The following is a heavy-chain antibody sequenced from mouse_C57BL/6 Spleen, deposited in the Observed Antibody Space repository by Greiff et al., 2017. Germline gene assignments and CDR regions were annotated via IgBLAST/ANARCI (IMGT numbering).Heavy chain of an antibody. Sequence: EVQVVESGPELVKPGASVKISCKASGYSFTGYYMNWVKQSPEKSLEWIGEINPSTGGTTYNQKFKAKATLTVDKSSSTAYMQFKSLTSEDSAVYYCARRADYYGSTYRYFDVWGTGTTVTVSS. CDR1: GYSFTGYY. CDR2: INPSTGGT. CDR3: ARRADYYGSTYRYFDV. J-gene: IGHJ1*03. D-gene: IGHD1-1*01. V-gene: IGHV1-42*01.